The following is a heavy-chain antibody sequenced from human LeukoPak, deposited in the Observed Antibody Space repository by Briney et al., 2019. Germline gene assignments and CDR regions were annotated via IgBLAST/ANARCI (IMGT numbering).Heavy chain of an antibody. CDR2: ISGSGNGT. V-gene: IGHV3-23*01. Sequence: GGSLRLSCTASGFTFRTYAMNWVRQAPGKGLEWLSGISGSGNGTYYADSVKGRFTISRDNSKHVVYLQMNSLTVEDAATYYCAKRTMSAFDSWGQGTLLIVSS. J-gene: IGHJ4*02. CDR3: AKRTMSAFDS. CDR1: GFTFRTYA.